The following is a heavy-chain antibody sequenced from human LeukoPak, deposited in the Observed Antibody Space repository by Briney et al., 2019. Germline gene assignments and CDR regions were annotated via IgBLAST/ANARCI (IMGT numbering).Heavy chain of an antibody. CDR1: GFTFSSYG. CDR3: AKDLGYCSSTSCSYGMDV. D-gene: IGHD2-2*01. CDR2: TSYDGSNK. V-gene: IGHV3-30*18. J-gene: IGHJ6*02. Sequence: PGGSLRLSCAASGFTFSSYGMHWVRQAPGKGLEWVAVTSYDGSNKYYADSVKGRFTISRDNSKNTLYLQMNSLRAEDTAVYYCAKDLGYCSSTSCSYGMDVWGQGTTVTVSS.